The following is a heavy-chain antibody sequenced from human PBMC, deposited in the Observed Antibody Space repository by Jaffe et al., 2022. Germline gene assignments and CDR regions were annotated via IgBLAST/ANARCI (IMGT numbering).Heavy chain of an antibody. J-gene: IGHJ4*02. V-gene: IGHV5-51*01. CDR2: IYPDDSDT. Sequence: EVHLVQSGAEVKKPGESLTISCEASGYSFYNHWIGWVRQMPGKGLEYMGIIYPDDSDTKYSPSFEGQVTISADKSINTASLHWSSLKSSDTAIYYCVRHVGTWGYSAFDWGQGTLVTVSS. CDR3: VRHVGTWGYSAFD. CDR1: GYSFYNHW. D-gene: IGHD5-12*01.